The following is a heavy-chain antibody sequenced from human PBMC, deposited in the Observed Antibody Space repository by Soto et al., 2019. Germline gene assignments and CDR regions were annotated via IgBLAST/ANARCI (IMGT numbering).Heavy chain of an antibody. D-gene: IGHD3-10*01. J-gene: IGHJ4*02. V-gene: IGHV1-69*13. CDR3: ANIPRGPGIDY. CDR2: IIPIFGTA. Sequence: SVKVSWKASGGSFSSYAISWVRQAPGQGLEWMGGIIPIFGTANYAQKFQGRVTITADESTSTAYMELSSLRSEDTAVYYCANIPRGPGIDYWGQGTLVTVSS. CDR1: GGSFSSYA.